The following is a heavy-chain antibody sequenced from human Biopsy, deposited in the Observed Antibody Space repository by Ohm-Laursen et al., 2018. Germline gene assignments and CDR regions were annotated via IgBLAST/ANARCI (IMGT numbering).Heavy chain of an antibody. D-gene: IGHD3-16*01. CDR3: STGGGDFYYNGMDV. CDR2: IKSKFDGETT. V-gene: IGHV3-15*01. Sequence: ETLSLTCAASGFTFGDAWMGWIRQAPGKGLEWVGRIKSKFDGETTDYAAPVKGRFIISRDDSKSTLFLQMNSLKVEDTGVYFCSTGGGDFYYNGMDVWGQGTTVTVSS. J-gene: IGHJ6*02. CDR1: GFTFGDAW.